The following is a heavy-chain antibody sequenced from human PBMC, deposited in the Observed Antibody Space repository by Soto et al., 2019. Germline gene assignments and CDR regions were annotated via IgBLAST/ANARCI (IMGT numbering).Heavy chain of an antibody. D-gene: IGHD2-2*01. Sequence: PGGSLRLSCAASGFTFSSYAMHWVRQAPGKGPEWVAVISYDGSNKYYADSVKGRFTISRDNSKNTLYLQMNSLRAEDTAVYYCARDLRSKGPTGAFDIWGQGTMVTVSS. V-gene: IGHV3-30-3*01. CDR3: ARDLRSKGPTGAFDI. CDR2: ISYDGSNK. J-gene: IGHJ3*02. CDR1: GFTFSSYA.